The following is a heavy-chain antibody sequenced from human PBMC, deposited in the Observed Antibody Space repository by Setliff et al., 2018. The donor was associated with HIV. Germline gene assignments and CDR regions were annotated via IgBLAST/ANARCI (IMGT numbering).Heavy chain of an antibody. V-gene: IGHV3-74*03. CDR1: GFTFSTYW. Sequence: GGSLSLSCAASGFTFSTYWMHWVRQAPGKGLVVVSHINNDGRKTTYSDSVKGRFTVSRDNAKNTLYLQMNSLRAEDTAVYYCARVASGYDYGWLDPWGQGTRSTVS. J-gene: IGHJ5*02. D-gene: IGHD5-12*01. CDR3: ARVASGYDYGWLDP. CDR2: INNDGRKT.